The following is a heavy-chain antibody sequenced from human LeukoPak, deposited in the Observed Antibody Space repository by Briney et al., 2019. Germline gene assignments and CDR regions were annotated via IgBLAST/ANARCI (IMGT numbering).Heavy chain of an antibody. CDR1: GYTFTGYY. CDR2: VNPDNGGT. CDR3: ARQSGTYWGLDY. J-gene: IGHJ4*02. D-gene: IGHD1-26*01. V-gene: IGHV1-2*02. Sequence: ASVKVSCKTSGYTFTGYYVNWVRQAPGQGLEWMGWVNPDNGGTHFSQKFQGRVTMTRDTSIGTASMEFSSLTSDDTAVYYCARQSGTYWGLDYWGQGTLVTVSS.